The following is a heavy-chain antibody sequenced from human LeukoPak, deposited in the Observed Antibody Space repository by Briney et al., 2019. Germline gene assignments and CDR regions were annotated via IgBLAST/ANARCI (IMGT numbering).Heavy chain of an antibody. D-gene: IGHD3-3*01. CDR1: GFTCCSFS. Sequence: GVSLRLSCSASGFTCCSFSMDWVRPAPGKGLVGGFSISSSSSYIYYADSVKGRFTISRDNAKNSLYLQMNSLRAEDTAVYYCARDTSLITIFGVVIDYFDYWGQGTLVTVSS. V-gene: IGHV3-21*01. CDR3: ARDTSLITIFGVVIDYFDY. J-gene: IGHJ4*02. CDR2: ISSSSSYI.